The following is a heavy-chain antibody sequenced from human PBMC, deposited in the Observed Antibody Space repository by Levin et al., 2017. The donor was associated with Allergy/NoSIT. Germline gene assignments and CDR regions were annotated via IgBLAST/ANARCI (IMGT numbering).Heavy chain of an antibody. V-gene: IGHV4-4*07. CDR3: ARVGYCTNGVCYSAFDI. CDR2: IYTSGST. Sequence: SSETLSLTCTVSGGSISSYYWSWIRQPAGKGLEWIGRIYTSGSTNYNPSLKSRVTMSVDTSKNQFSLKLSSVTAADTAVYYCARVGYCTNGVCYSAFDIWGQGTMVTVSS. J-gene: IGHJ3*02. CDR1: GGSISSYY. D-gene: IGHD2-8*01.